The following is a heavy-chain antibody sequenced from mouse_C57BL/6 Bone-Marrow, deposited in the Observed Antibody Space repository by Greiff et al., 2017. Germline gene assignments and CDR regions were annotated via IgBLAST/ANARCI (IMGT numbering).Heavy chain of an antibody. CDR1: GYAFSSSW. CDR2: IYPGDGDT. Sequence: QVQLKQSGPELVKPGASVKISCKASGYAFSSSWMNWVKQRPGKGLEWIGRIYPGDGDTNYNGKFKGKATLTADKSSSTAYMQLSSLTSEDSAVYFCARSDGSSYAHWYFDVWGTGTTVTVSS. CDR3: ARSDGSSYAHWYFDV. V-gene: IGHV1-82*01. D-gene: IGHD1-1*01. J-gene: IGHJ1*03.